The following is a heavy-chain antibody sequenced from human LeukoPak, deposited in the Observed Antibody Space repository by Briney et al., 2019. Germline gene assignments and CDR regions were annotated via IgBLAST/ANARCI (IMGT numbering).Heavy chain of an antibody. CDR3: AKDMKWEPRGEYALDY. J-gene: IGHJ4*02. CDR1: GFTFSSYA. Sequence: PGGSLRLSCAASGFTFSSYAMSWVRQAPAKGLEWVSATSGGAGKPYYADSVKGRFTISRDNSKNTLYLQMNSLRAEDTAVYYCAKDMKWEPRGEYALDYWGQGTLVTVSS. CDR2: TSGGAGKP. D-gene: IGHD1-26*01. V-gene: IGHV3-23*01.